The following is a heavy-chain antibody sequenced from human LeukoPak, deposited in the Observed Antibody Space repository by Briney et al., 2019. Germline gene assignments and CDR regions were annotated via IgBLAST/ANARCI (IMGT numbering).Heavy chain of an antibody. V-gene: IGHV1-24*01. D-gene: IGHD4-17*01. CDR2: FDPEDGET. Sequence: GASVKVSCKASGYTLTELSMHWVRQAPGKGLEWMGGFDPEDGETICAQKFQGRVTVTEDTSTDTAYMELSSLRSEDTAVYYCATVDMTTVTTQYFDYWGQGTLVTVSS. CDR3: ATVDMTTVTTQYFDY. J-gene: IGHJ4*02. CDR1: GYTLTELS.